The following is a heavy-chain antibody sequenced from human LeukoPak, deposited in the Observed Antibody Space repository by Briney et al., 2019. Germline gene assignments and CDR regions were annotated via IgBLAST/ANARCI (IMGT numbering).Heavy chain of an antibody. Sequence: ASVKVSCKASGYTFTSYAMHWVRQAPGQRLEWTGWINAGNGNTKYSQKFQGRVTITRDTSASTAYMELSSLRSEDTAVYYCARGIDYYDSSGYYHPYYFDYWDQGTLVTVSS. CDR1: GYTFTSYA. J-gene: IGHJ4*02. CDR2: INAGNGNT. CDR3: ARGIDYYDSSGYYHPYYFDY. V-gene: IGHV1-3*01. D-gene: IGHD3-22*01.